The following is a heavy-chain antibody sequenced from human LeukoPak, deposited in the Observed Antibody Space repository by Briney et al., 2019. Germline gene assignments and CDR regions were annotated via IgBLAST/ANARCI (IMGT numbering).Heavy chain of an antibody. CDR2: ITASGTAM. J-gene: IGHJ4*02. CDR1: GFTFTNHA. D-gene: IGHD1-26*01. Sequence: GGSLRLSCVASGFTFTNHAMSWVRQAPGKGLEWVSHITASGTAMFYADSVKGHFTISRDNAKNSLYLQMNSLRDEDTAVYYCASSGSYRFDYWGQGTLVTVSS. CDR3: ASSGSYRFDY. V-gene: IGHV3-48*02.